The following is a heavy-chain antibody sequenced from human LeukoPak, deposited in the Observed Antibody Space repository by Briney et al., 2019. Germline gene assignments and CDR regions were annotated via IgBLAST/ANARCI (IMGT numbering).Heavy chain of an antibody. V-gene: IGHV4-34*01. D-gene: IGHD3-10*01. Sequence: SETLSLTCAVYGGSFSGYYWSWIRQPPGKGLEWIGEINHSGSTNYNPSLKSRVTISVDTSKNQFSLKLSSVTAADTAVYYCARFPSGSGSYEVDAFDIWGQGTMVTVSS. CDR3: ARFPSGSGSYEVDAFDI. CDR1: GGSFSGYY. CDR2: INHSGST. J-gene: IGHJ3*02.